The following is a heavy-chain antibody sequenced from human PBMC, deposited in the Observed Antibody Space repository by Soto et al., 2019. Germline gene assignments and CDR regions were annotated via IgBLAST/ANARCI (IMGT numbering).Heavy chain of an antibody. CDR1: GITFSSYV. CDR3: ARLTYSYDGSGYQFDY. Sequence: EVQLLESGGGLVQPGGSLRVSCTASGITFSSYVMSWVRQAPGGGLEWVSAISGNGVDTYYADSVKGRFTISRDNSKNTLYLQINSLRVEDTALYYCARLTYSYDGSGYQFDYWGQGTLVTVSS. V-gene: IGHV3-23*01. D-gene: IGHD3-22*01. CDR2: ISGNGVDT. J-gene: IGHJ4*02.